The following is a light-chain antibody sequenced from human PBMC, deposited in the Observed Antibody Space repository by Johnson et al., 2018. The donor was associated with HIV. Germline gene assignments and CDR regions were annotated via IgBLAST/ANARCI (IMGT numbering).Light chain of an antibody. V-gene: IGLV1-51*02. Sequence: QSVLTQPPSVSAAPGQKVTISCSGSSSNIGTNFVSWYQQFPGAAPKLLIYENNKRPSGIPDRFSGPKSGTSATLDITGLQTGDEADYYCASWDRSLTVGTVFGPGTRVTVL. CDR2: ENN. CDR1: SSNIGTNF. CDR3: ASWDRSLTVGTV. J-gene: IGLJ1*01.